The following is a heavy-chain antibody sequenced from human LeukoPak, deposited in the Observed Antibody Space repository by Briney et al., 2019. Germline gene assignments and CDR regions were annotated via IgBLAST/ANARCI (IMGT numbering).Heavy chain of an antibody. V-gene: IGHV4-34*01. CDR3: ARAGIAVAARGDYFDY. CDR1: GGSFSGYY. CDR2: INHSGST. D-gene: IGHD6-19*01. Sequence: PSETLSLTCAVYGGSFSGYYWSWIRQPPGKGLEWIGEINHSGSTNYNPSLKSRVTISVDTSKNQFSLKLSPVTAADTAVYYCARAGIAVAARGDYFDYWGQGTLVTVSS. J-gene: IGHJ4*02.